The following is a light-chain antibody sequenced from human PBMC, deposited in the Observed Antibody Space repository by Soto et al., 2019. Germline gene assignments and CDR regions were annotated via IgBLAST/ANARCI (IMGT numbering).Light chain of an antibody. CDR1: QSLLHSNGYNY. V-gene: IGKV2-28*01. CDR3: HQLNSYYSIT. J-gene: IGKJ5*01. Sequence: DVVMTQSPLSLPVTPGEPASISCRSSQSLLHSNGYNYLDWYQQKPGKAPKLLIYAASSLQSGGVSRLIGSGSGTDFTLTISSLQPEDVAAYYCHQLNSYYSITFDEGRLLEIK. CDR2: AAS.